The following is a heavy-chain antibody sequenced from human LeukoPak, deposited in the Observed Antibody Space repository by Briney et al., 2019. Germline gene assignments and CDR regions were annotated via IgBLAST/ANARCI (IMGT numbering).Heavy chain of an antibody. CDR1: EYSFTGYY. Sequence: ASVKDSCKASEYSFTGYYIHWVRQAPGQGLEWMGWINPNTGATNYAQEFQGRVTMTRDTSISTAYMELSGLTSDDTAVYFCARYKFAVGATNFFDYCGQGTLVTVSS. CDR3: ARYKFAVGATNFFDY. V-gene: IGHV1-2*02. CDR2: INPNTGAT. D-gene: IGHD1-26*01. J-gene: IGHJ4*02.